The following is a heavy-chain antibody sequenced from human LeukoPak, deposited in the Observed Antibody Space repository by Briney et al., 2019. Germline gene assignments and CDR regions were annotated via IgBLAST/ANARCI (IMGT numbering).Heavy chain of an antibody. CDR3: ARSIVGATGGDY. Sequence: ASVKVSCKASGFTFTSSAVQRVRQARGQRLEWIGWIVVGSGNTNYAQKFQGRVTMTRDTSTSTVYMELSSLRSKDTAVYYCARSIVGATGGDYWGQGTLVTVSS. J-gene: IGHJ4*02. CDR1: GFTFTSSA. CDR2: IVVGSGNT. V-gene: IGHV1-58*01. D-gene: IGHD1-26*01.